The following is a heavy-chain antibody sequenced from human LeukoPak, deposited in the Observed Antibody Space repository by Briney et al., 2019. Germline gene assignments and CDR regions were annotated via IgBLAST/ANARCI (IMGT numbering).Heavy chain of an antibody. J-gene: IGHJ6*02. CDR3: ASEKYYDFWSGYGYYYGMDV. CDR2: IIPIFGTA. V-gene: IGHV1-69*01. Sequence: SVKVSCKASGGTFSSYAISWVRQAPGQGLEWMGGIIPIFGTANYAQKFQGRVTITADESTSTAYMKLSSLRSEDTAVYYCASEKYYDFWSGYGYYYGMDVWGQGTTVTVSS. D-gene: IGHD3-3*01. CDR1: GGTFSSYA.